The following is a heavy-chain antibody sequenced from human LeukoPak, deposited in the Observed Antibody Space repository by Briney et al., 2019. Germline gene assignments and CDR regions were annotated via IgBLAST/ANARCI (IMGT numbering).Heavy chain of an antibody. CDR2: INPNSGGT. Sequence: ASVKVSCKASGYTFTGYYMHWVRQAPGQGFEWMGWINPNSGGTNYAQKFQGRVTMTRDTSISTAYMELSRLRSDDTAVYYCATPYCSGGSCYEYYFDYWGQGTLVTVSS. J-gene: IGHJ4*02. V-gene: IGHV1-2*02. CDR1: GYTFTGYY. D-gene: IGHD2-15*01. CDR3: ATPYCSGGSCYEYYFDY.